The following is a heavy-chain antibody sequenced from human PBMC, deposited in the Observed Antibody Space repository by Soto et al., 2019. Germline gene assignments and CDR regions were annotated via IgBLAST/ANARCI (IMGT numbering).Heavy chain of an antibody. Sequence: GGSLRLSCAASGFTFSSYGMHWVRQAPGKGLEWVAVISYDGSNKYYADSVKGRFTISRDNSKNTLYLQMNSLRAEDTAVYYCAKDEYYDFWSGYYKGYYYDGMDVWGQGTMVTVSS. CDR2: ISYDGSNK. CDR1: GFTFSSYG. CDR3: AKDEYYDFWSGYYKGYYYDGMDV. D-gene: IGHD3-3*01. J-gene: IGHJ6*02. V-gene: IGHV3-30*18.